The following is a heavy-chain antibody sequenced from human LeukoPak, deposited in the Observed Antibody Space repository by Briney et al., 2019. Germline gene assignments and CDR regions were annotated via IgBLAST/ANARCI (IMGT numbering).Heavy chain of an antibody. J-gene: IGHJ4*02. CDR3: AKRGVVIRVILVGFHKEAYYFDS. CDR2: ISGSGGGT. CDR1: GITLSNYA. Sequence: PGGSLRLSCAVSGITLSNYAMRWVRQAPGKGLEWVAGISGSGGGTNYADSVKGRFTISRDNPKNTLYLQMNNLRADDTAVYFCAKRGVVIRVILVGFHKEAYYFDSWGQGALVTVSS. V-gene: IGHV3-23*01. D-gene: IGHD3-22*01.